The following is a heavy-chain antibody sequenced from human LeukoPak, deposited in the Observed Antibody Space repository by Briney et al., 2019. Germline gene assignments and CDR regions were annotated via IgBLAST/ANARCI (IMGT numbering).Heavy chain of an antibody. V-gene: IGHV4-61*02. CDR1: GGSISSGSYY. J-gene: IGHJ5*02. D-gene: IGHD3-3*01. Sequence: PSETLSLTCTVSGGSISSGSYYWSWIRQPAGKGPEWIGRIYTSGSTNYNPSLKSRVTISVDTSKNQFSLKLSSVTAADTAVYYCARALRITIFGVVIGWFDPWGQGTLVTVSS. CDR2: IYTSGST. CDR3: ARALRITIFGVVIGWFDP.